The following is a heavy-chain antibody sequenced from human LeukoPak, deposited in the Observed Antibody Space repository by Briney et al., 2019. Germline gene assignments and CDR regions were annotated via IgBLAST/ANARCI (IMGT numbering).Heavy chain of an antibody. Sequence: KPGGSLRLSCAASGFTFNSYSMNWVRQAPGKGLEWVSSISSSSSYIYYADSVKGRFTISRDNAKNSLYLQMNSLRAEDTAVYYCARSQWRLLFDYWGQGTLVTVSS. CDR1: GFTFNSYS. CDR2: ISSSSSYI. D-gene: IGHD6-19*01. V-gene: IGHV3-21*01. CDR3: ARSQWRLLFDY. J-gene: IGHJ4*02.